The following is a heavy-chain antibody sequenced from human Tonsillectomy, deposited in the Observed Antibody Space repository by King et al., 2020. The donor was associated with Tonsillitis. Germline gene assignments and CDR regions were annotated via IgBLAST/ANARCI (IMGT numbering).Heavy chain of an antibody. J-gene: IGHJ4*02. CDR2: ILHSGSN. CDR3: AREVVV. CDR1: GDSISSDNYY. D-gene: IGHD2-15*01. V-gene: IGHV4-31*03. Sequence: VQLQESGPGLVKPSQTLSLTCTVSGDSISSDNYYWSWIRQYPGKGLEWIGYILHSGSNYYNPSLKSRVTMSVDTSKNQFSLKLTSVTAADTAVYYCAREVVVWSQGTLVTVSS.